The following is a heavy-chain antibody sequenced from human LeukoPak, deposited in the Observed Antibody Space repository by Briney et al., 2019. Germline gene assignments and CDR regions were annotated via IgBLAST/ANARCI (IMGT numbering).Heavy chain of an antibody. CDR1: GGTFSSYA. CDR2: IIPIFGTA. D-gene: IGHD6-13*01. CDR3: LCFGLGAHGAGTY. J-gene: IGHJ4*02. Sequence: GASVKVSCKGSGGTFSSYAISWVRQAPGQGLEWMGGIIPIFGTANYAQKFQGRVTITTDESTSTAYMELSSLRSEDTAVYYCLCFGLGAHGAGTYWGQGTLVTVSS. V-gene: IGHV1-69*05.